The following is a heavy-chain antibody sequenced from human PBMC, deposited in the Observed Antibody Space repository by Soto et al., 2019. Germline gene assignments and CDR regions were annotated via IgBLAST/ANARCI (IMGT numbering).Heavy chain of an antibody. V-gene: IGHV3-48*03. CDR3: ARSPGQQLTTVHYYGMDV. Sequence: PWGSLRLSCSASVFTFSSYEMNWFRQAPGKGLEWVSYISSSGSTIYYADSVKGRFTISRDNAKNSLYLQMNSLRAEDTAVYYCARSPGQQLTTVHYYGMDVWGQGTTVTVSS. CDR1: VFTFSSYE. CDR2: ISSSGSTI. D-gene: IGHD6-13*01. J-gene: IGHJ6*02.